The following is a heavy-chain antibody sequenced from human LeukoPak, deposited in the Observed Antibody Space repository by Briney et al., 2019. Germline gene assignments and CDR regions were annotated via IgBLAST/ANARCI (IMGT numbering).Heavy chain of an antibody. J-gene: IGHJ4*02. V-gene: IGHV3-30-3*01. CDR1: GFTFSSYA. Sequence: QAGGSLRLSCAASGFTFSSYAMHWVRQAPGKGLEWVAVISYDGSNKYYADSVKGRFTISRDNSKNTLYLQMNSLRAEDTAVYYCARDGPYFDYWGQGTLVTVSS. CDR3: ARDGPYFDY. CDR2: ISYDGSNK.